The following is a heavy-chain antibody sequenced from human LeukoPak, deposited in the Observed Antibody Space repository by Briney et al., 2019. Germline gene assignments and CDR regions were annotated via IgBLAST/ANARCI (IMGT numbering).Heavy chain of an antibody. CDR3: ARDHGGSSGYYRDVAAFDI. CDR2: IYYSGST. Sequence: SETLSLTCAVYGGSFSGYYWSWIRQPPGKGLEWIGYIYYSGSTNYNPSLKSRVTISVDTSKNQFSLKLSSVTAADTAVYYCARDHGGSSGYYRDVAAFDIWGQGTMVTVSS. J-gene: IGHJ3*02. V-gene: IGHV4-59*01. D-gene: IGHD3-22*01. CDR1: GGSFSGYY.